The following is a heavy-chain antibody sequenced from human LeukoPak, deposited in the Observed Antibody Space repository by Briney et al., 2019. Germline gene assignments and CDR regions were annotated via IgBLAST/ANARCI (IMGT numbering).Heavy chain of an antibody. V-gene: IGHV3-48*01. CDR3: ARDSRHYYSGAFDI. CDR1: GFTFSSYR. J-gene: IGHJ3*02. CDR2: ISSSSSTI. D-gene: IGHD2-21*01. Sequence: GGSLRLSCAASGFTFSSYRMSWVRHAPGKGLEWVSYISSSSSTIYYADSVKGRFTISRDNAKNSLYLQINSLRAEDTAVYYCARDSRHYYSGAFDIWGQGTMVTVSS.